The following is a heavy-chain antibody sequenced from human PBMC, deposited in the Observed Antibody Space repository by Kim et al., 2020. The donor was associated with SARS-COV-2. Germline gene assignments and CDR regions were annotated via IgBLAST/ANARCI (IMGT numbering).Heavy chain of an antibody. CDR2: IYSAGTT. CDR3: ARWDQYYYQY. D-gene: IGHD3-10*01. V-gene: IGHV3-53*01. CDR1: GFTVSSNY. Sequence: GWSLRLSCAASGFTVSSNYMSWVRQAPGKGLEWVSFIYSAGTTKYADSVKGRFAISRDNSKNTLYLQMNSLRAEDTAVYYCARWDQYYYQYWGQGTLVTVSS. J-gene: IGHJ1*01.